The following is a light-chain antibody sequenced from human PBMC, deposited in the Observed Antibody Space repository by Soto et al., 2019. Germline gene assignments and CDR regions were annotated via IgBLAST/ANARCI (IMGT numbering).Light chain of an antibody. V-gene: IGKV1-5*01. J-gene: IGKJ5*01. CDR1: QSVSGW. CDR3: QQYNSYSIT. CDR2: DAS. Sequence: DIQMTQSPSTLSASVGDTVTVTCRASQSVSGWLAWYQQKPGEAPKLLIYDASSLQSGVPSRFSGSGSGTQFTLTISSLQPDDFATYFCQQYNSYSITFGQGTRLEI.